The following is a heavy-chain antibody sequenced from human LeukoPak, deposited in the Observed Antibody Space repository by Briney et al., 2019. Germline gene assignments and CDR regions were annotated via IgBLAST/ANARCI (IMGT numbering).Heavy chain of an antibody. CDR2: IYYSGNT. D-gene: IGHD3-16*01. Sequence: PSETLSLTCTVSGGSISTYYWSWIRQPPGKGLEWIGYIYYSGNTNDNPSLRSRVTMSVDTTKTQFSLKLSSVTAANGAVFYWASVGGGFFDLWGQGTMVTV. CDR1: GGSISTYY. CDR3: ASVGGGFFDL. J-gene: IGHJ3*01. V-gene: IGHV4-59*01.